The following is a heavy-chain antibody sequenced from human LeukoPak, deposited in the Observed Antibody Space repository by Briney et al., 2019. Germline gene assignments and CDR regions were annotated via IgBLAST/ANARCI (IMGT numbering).Heavy chain of an antibody. V-gene: IGHV4-31*03. J-gene: IGHJ4*02. D-gene: IGHD3-22*01. CDR1: GGSISSGGFY. Sequence: TLSLTCTVSGGSISSGGFYWSWIRQHPGMGLEWIGYIYYSGNTYYNPSLKSRVTISVDTSKNQFSLKVSSVTAADTAVYCCARTDSSGYRADYWGQGTLVTVSS. CDR2: IYYSGNT. CDR3: ARTDSSGYRADY.